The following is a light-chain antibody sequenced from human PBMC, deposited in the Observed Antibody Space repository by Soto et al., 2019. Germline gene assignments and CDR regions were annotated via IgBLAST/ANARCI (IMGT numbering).Light chain of an antibody. CDR3: CSYAGSSTYV. J-gene: IGLJ1*01. Sequence: SALTQPASVSGSPGQSITISCSGTSSDVVSYNLVSWYQQHPGKAPKLMIYEATKRPSGISTRFSGSKSGNTASLTISGLQAEDEADYYCCSYAGSSTYVFGLGTKLTVL. CDR2: EAT. CDR1: SSDVVSYNL. V-gene: IGLV2-23*01.